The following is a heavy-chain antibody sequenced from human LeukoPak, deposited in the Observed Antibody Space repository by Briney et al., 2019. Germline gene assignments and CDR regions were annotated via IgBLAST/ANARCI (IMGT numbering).Heavy chain of an antibody. V-gene: IGHV3-23*01. CDR3: ASNPTSYDSSGSLDY. CDR2: ISGSGGST. Sequence: GGSLRLSCAASGFTFSDYYMSWIRQAPGKGLEWVSAISGSGGSTYYADSVKGRFTISRDNSKNTLYLQMNSLRAEDTAVYYCASNPTSYDSSGSLDYWGQGTLVTVSS. J-gene: IGHJ4*02. D-gene: IGHD3-22*01. CDR1: GFTFSDYY.